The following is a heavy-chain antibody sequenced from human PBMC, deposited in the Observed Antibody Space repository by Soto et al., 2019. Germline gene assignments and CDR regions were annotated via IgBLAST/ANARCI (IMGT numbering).Heavy chain of an antibody. V-gene: IGHV4-61*01. CDR3: AVLLQGGGGDGN. J-gene: IGHJ4*02. Sequence: QVQLQESGPGLVKPSETLSLTCTVSGASVNNRNYNWSWIRQPPGRGLEWIGQVQYGGSTEFASSSLKSRLTLSIDASKNQFSLKLSSVTAADTAIYYCAVLLQGGGGDGNWGQGTLVTVSS. CDR1: GASVNNRNYN. D-gene: IGHD3-10*01. CDR2: VQYGGST.